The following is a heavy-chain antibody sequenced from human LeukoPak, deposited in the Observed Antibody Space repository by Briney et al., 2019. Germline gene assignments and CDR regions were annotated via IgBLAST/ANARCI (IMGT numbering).Heavy chain of an antibody. V-gene: IGHV3-21*01. Sequence: PGGSLRLSCAASGFTFSSYGMHWVRQAPGKGLEWVSAISSGSSYIYYADSVKGRFTISRDNAKNSLYLQMNSLRAEDTAVYYCARGKLLWFGESSLNWFDPWGQGTLVTVSS. CDR2: ISSGSSYI. CDR3: ARGKLLWFGESSLNWFDP. J-gene: IGHJ5*02. D-gene: IGHD3-10*01. CDR1: GFTFSSYG.